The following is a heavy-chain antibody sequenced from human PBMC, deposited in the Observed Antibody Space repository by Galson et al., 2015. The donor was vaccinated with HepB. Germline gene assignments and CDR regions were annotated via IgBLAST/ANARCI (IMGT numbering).Heavy chain of an antibody. J-gene: IGHJ4*02. V-gene: IGHV3-13*04. D-gene: IGHD4-17*01. Sequence: SLRLSCAASGFTFSSYDMHWVRQATGKGLEWVSAIGTAGDTYYPGSVKGRFTISRENAKNSLYLQMNSLRAGDTAVYYCARGALPYGDYPPLYDYWGQGTLVTVSS. CDR1: GFTFSSYD. CDR3: ARGALPYGDYPPLYDY. CDR2: IGTAGDT.